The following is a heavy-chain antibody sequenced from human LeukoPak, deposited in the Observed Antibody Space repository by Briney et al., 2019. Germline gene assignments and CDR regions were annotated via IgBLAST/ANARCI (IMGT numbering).Heavy chain of an antibody. CDR3: ASDRERDPSVYYLV. D-gene: IGHD3-22*01. V-gene: IGHV3-23*01. CDR1: GFVFSDCA. J-gene: IGHJ4*02. Sequence: GGSLRLSCAASGFVFSDCAMSWVRQAPGKGLEWVTTISDSGDGTYYADSVKGRFTVSRDNSKNTLFLQMNSLRAEDSAIYYCASDRERDPSVYYLVGGQGTLITVSS. CDR2: ISDSGDGT.